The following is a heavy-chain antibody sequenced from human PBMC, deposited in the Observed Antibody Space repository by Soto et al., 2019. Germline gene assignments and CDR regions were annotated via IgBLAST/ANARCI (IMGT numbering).Heavy chain of an antibody. CDR1: GGTFSSYA. CDR3: ARFHSSSWPPHVP. D-gene: IGHD6-13*01. V-gene: IGHV1-69*13. Sequence: SVKVSCKASGGTFSSYAISWVRQAPGQGLEWMGGIIPIYGTANYAQKFQGRVTITADESTSTAYMELSSLRSEDTAVYYCARFHSSSWPPHVPWGQGTLVTVSS. CDR2: IIPIYGTA. J-gene: IGHJ5*02.